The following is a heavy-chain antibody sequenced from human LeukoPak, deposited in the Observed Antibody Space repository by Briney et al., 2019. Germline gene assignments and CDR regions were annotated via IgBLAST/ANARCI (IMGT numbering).Heavy chain of an antibody. V-gene: IGHV5-51*01. J-gene: IGHJ3*01. CDR2: IYPGNSDT. CDR1: GYSFTSYW. CDR3: ARRRTRPEAFDV. D-gene: IGHD1-14*01. Sequence: GESLKISCKGSGYSFTSYWIGWVRQMPGKGLEWMGVIYPGNSDTRYSPSFQGQVTISADKSISTAYLQWSSLEASDTAMYYCARRRTRPEAFDVWGQGTMVTVSS.